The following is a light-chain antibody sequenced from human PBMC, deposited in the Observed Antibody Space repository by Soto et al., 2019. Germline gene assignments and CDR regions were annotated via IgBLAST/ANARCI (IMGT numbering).Light chain of an antibody. J-gene: IGKJ3*01. V-gene: IGKV1-39*01. CDR1: QGIGND. CDR3: QESYSTPSVT. CDR2: AAS. Sequence: IQMTQSPPSLSASVGDRVTITCRASQGIGNDLGWYQQKPGKAPKLLIYAASSLQSGVPSRFSGSGSGTDFTLTISSLQPEDFATYYCQESYSTPSVTFGPGTKVAI.